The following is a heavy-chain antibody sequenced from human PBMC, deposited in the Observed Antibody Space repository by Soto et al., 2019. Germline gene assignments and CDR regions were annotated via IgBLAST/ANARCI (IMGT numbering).Heavy chain of an antibody. J-gene: IGHJ1*01. Sequence: GGSLRLSCAASGFTFSSYAMHWVRQAPGKGLEWVAVISYDGSNKYYADSVKGRFTISRDNSKNTLYLQMNSLRAEDTAVYYCARAQPQGYYYDSSGYREYFQHWGQGTLVTVSS. CDR3: ARAQPQGYYYDSSGYREYFQH. CDR2: ISYDGSNK. V-gene: IGHV3-30-3*01. CDR1: GFTFSSYA. D-gene: IGHD3-22*01.